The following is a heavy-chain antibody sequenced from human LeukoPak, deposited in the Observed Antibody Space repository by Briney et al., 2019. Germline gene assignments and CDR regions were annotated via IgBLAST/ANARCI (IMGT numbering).Heavy chain of an antibody. CDR2: ISGSGGST. CDR1: GFTFSSYA. D-gene: IGHD3-9*01. J-gene: IGHJ4*02. CDR3: ARASDYDILTGLGPLY. V-gene: IGHV3-23*01. Sequence: GGSLRLSCAASGFTFSSYAMSWVRQAPGKGLEWVSAISGSGGSTYYADSVKGRFTISRDNSKNTLYLQMNSLRAEDTAVYYCARASDYDILTGLGPLYWGQGTLVTVSS.